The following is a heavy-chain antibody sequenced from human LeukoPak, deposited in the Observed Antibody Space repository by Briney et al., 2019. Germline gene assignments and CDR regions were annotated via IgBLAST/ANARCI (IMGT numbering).Heavy chain of an antibody. J-gene: IGHJ4*02. CDR2: INTDGTTT. CDR3: ATAGNYRFDY. D-gene: IGHD5-24*01. CDR1: EFTFSSLW. Sequence: SGGSLRLSCVVSEFTFSSLWMHWVRQAPGQGLVWVSRINTDGTTTNYADSVKARFTISRDNAKNTLYLQLNSLRADDTAVYYCATAGNYRFDYWGQGTLVTVSS. V-gene: IGHV3-74*01.